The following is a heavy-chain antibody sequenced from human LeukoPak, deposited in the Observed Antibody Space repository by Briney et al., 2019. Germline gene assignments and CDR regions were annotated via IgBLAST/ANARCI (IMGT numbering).Heavy chain of an antibody. CDR1: GGSISGYF. V-gene: IGHV4-59*08. Sequence: SETLSLTCTVTGGSISGYFWSWIRQPPGKGLEWIGYIHYSGTTNYNPSLNSRVTISVDTSKNQFSLRLSSVTAADTAVYYCARYGITIVRGGKYYFDSWGQGTLVTVSS. CDR3: ARYGITIVRGGKYYFDS. CDR2: IHYSGTT. J-gene: IGHJ4*02. D-gene: IGHD3-10*01.